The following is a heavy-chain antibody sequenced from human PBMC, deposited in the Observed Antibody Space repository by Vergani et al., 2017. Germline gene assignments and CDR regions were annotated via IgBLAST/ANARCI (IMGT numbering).Heavy chain of an antibody. CDR2: ISASGGSP. V-gene: IGHV3-23*01. CDR3: AKERYSINWLGSWDC. Sequence: EVQLLESGGGLVQPGGSLRLSCAASGFTFSSYAMSWVRPAPGKGMEWVSAISASGGSPHYADAGKGRFSLSRDTSKNTLSLQMNSLRAEDTVLYFCAKERYSINWLGSWDCWGQGSLVTVSS. J-gene: IGHJ4*02. D-gene: IGHD6-13*01. CDR1: GFTFSSYA.